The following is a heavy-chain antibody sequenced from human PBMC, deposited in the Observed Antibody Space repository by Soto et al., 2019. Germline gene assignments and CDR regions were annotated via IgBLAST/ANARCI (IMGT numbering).Heavy chain of an antibody. Sequence: QMQLVQSGPEVKKPGTSVKVSCKASGFTFTSSAVQWVRQARGQRLEWIGWIVVGSGNTNYAQKFQERVTITRDMSTSTAYMELSSLRSEDTAVYYCAAGRFFGAYYHYGMDVWGQGTTVTVSS. CDR1: GFTFTSSA. CDR3: AAGRFFGAYYHYGMDV. J-gene: IGHJ6*02. CDR2: IVVGSGNT. V-gene: IGHV1-58*01. D-gene: IGHD3-3*01.